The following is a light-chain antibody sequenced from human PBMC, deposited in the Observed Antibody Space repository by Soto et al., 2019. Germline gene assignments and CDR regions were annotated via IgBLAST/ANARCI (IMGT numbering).Light chain of an antibody. CDR2: KAS. CDR3: QQYNSYWT. V-gene: IGKV1-5*03. Sequence: DIQMTQSPSTLSASVGDRVTITCRASQSISSWLAWYQQKPGKAPKLLIYKASSLESGVPSRFSGSGSGTAIPLNISSLQPDDFATYYCQQYNSYWTFGQGTKVEIK. J-gene: IGKJ1*01. CDR1: QSISSW.